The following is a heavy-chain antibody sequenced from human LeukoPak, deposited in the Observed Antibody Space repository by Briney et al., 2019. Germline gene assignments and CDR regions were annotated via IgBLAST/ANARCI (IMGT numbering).Heavy chain of an antibody. CDR2: IKEDGSEA. CDR3: ARDYTGGWNDY. Sequence: GGSLRLSCAAAGFTFSRYWMSWVRQATGKGLECVAKIKEDGSEAHYVDSVRGRFTISRDSAKESLYLQMNSLRAEDTAVYYCARDYTGGWNDYWGQGIRVTVFS. J-gene: IGHJ4*02. V-gene: IGHV3-7*01. D-gene: IGHD7-27*01. CDR1: GFTFSRYW.